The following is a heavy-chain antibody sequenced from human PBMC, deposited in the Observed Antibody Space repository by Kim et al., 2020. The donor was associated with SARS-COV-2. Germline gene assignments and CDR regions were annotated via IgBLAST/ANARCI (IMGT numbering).Heavy chain of an antibody. CDR3: ARGSYYDILTRSYYYYYGMDV. CDR1: GFTFSSYD. V-gene: IGHV3-13*04. CDR2: IGTAGDT. Sequence: GGSLRLSCAASGFTFSSYDMHWVRQATGKGLEWVSAIGTAGDTYYPGSVKGRFTISRENAKNSLYLQMNSLRAGDTAVYYCARGSYYDILTRSYYYYYGMDVWGQGTTVTVSS. J-gene: IGHJ6*02. D-gene: IGHD3-9*01.